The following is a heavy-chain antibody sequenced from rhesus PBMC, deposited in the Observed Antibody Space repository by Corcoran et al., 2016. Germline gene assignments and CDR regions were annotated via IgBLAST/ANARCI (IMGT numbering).Heavy chain of an antibody. Sequence: QVKLQQWGEGLVKPSETLSLTSAVFGGSISVYIYWRWIRQPLGKGLEWIGDIYGNSASTNYNPYLKNRDTISKDTSKNQFSLKLSSVTAADTAVYYCASYGRSGGGSLDVWGRGVLVTVSS. CDR3: ASYGRSGGGSLDV. J-gene: IGHJ5-2*02. CDR2: IYGNSAST. V-gene: IGHV4-73*01. CDR1: GGSISVYIY. D-gene: IGHD4-29*01.